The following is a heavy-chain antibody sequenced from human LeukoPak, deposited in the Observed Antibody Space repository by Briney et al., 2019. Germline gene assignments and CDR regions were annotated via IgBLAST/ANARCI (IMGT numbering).Heavy chain of an antibody. D-gene: IGHD5-24*01. CDR3: ARVVEMATIRLFDY. V-gene: IGHV4-34*01. Sequence: SETLSLTCAVYGGSFSGYYWSWIRQPPGKGLEWNGEINHSGSTNYNPSLKSRVTISVDTSKNQFSLKLRSVTAADTAVYYCARVVEMATIRLFDYWGQGTLVTVSS. CDR2: INHSGST. CDR1: GGSFSGYY. J-gene: IGHJ4*02.